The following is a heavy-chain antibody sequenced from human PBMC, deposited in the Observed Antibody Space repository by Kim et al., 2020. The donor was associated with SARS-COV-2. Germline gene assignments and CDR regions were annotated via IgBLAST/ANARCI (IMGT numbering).Heavy chain of an antibody. Sequence: DGNAKYYVDSVNGRFTISRDNAKNSLSLQMSRLGVEDTAVYYCTRAGGWFWGQGSLVTVSS. D-gene: IGHD3-10*01. CDR3: TRAGGWF. V-gene: IGHV3-7*03. CDR2: DGNAK. J-gene: IGHJ4*02.